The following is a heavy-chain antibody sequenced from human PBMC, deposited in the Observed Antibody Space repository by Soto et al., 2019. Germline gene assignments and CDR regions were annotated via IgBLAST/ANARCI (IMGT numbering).Heavy chain of an antibody. CDR2: MNTDGSDT. CDR1: GFTFSSYW. V-gene: IGHV3-74*01. J-gene: IGHJ5*02. D-gene: IGHD2-8*01. CDR3: AREGMGFSDWFDP. Sequence: EMQLVESGGGLVQPGGSLRLSCAASGFTFSSYWMHWVRQAPGKGLVWVSRMNTDGSDTYYADSVKGRFTISRDNARNTVYLQINSLRGEDTAVYYCAREGMGFSDWFDPRGQGTLVSVSS.